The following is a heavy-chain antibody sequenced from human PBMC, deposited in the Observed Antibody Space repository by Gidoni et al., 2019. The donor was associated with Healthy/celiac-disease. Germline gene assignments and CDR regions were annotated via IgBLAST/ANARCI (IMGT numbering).Heavy chain of an antibody. CDR1: GFTVSSNY. J-gene: IGHJ2*01. D-gene: IGHD3-3*01. V-gene: IGHV3-66*01. CDR2: IYSGGST. CDR3: AREVGGGYWYFDL. Sequence: EVQLVESGGGLVQPGGSLRLSCAASGFTVSSNYMSWVRQAPGKGLEWVSVIYSGGSTYYADSVKGRFTISRDNSKNTLYLQMNSLRAEDTAVYYCAREVGGGYWYFDLWGRGTLVTVSS.